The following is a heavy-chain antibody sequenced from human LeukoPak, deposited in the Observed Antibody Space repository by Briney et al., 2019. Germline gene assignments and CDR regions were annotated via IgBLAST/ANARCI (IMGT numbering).Heavy chain of an antibody. CDR1: GGSISSSSYS. J-gene: IGHJ4*02. Sequence: SETLSLTCTVSGGSISSSSYSWGWIRQPPGKGLEWIGSIYYSGSTYYNPSLKSRVTISVDTSKNQFSLKLSSVTAADTAVYYCASSHLGSVDYWGQGTLVTVSS. CDR3: ASSHLGSVDY. V-gene: IGHV4-39*01. CDR2: IYYSGST.